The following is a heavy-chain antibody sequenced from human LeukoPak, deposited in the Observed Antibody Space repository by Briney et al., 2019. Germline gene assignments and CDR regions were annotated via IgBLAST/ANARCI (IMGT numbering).Heavy chain of an antibody. CDR2: INHSGST. D-gene: IGHD6-13*01. J-gene: IGHJ6*03. CDR3: ARDRWQLVPPYYYYYMDV. CDR1: GGSFSGYY. V-gene: IGHV4-34*01. Sequence: SETLSLTCAVYGGSFSGYYWSWIRQPPGKGLEWIGEINHSGSTNYNPSLKSRVTISVDTSKNQFSLKLSSVTAADTAVYYCARDRWQLVPPYYYYYMDVWGKGTTVTVSS.